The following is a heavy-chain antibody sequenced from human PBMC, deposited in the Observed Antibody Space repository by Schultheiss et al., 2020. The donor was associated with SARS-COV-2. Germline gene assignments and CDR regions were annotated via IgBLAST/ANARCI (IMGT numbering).Heavy chain of an antibody. J-gene: IGHJ4*02. D-gene: IGHD5-12*01. CDR3: ARLGYSGYDQSHS. CDR2: INHSGST. CDR1: GGSISSYY. V-gene: IGHV4-59*08. Sequence: GSLRLSCTVSGGSISSYYWSWIRQPPGKGLEWIGEINHSGSTNYNPSLKSRVTMSVDTSKNQFSLKLSSVTAADTAVYYCARLGYSGYDQSHSWGQGTLVTVSS.